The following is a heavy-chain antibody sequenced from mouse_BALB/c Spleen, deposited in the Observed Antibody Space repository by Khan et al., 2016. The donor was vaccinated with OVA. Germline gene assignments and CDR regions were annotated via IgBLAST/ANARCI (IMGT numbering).Heavy chain of an antibody. J-gene: IGHJ2*01. CDR2: IYPGRGSS. Sequence: LEESGPELVKPGASVKMSCKASGYTFTDNVISWVKQRTGQGLEWIGEIYPGRGSSYYNEKFKGKATLTVDKSSNTAYMQLSSLTSEDSAVYCGEREGGGGGMFDYWGQGTTLTVSS. D-gene: IGHD2-10*02. V-gene: IGHV1-77*01. CDR1: GYTFTDNV. CDR3: EREGGGGGMFDY.